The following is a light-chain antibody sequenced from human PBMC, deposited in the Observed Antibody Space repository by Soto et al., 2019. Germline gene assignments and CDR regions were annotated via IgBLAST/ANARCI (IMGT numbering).Light chain of an antibody. CDR3: QQYNNWPPLT. J-gene: IGKJ4*01. Sequence: EIVMTQSPATLSVSPGERATLSCRASQSVSSNLAWYQQKPGQAPRLLIYGASTRATGIPARFSGSGSGTELTLTISSLQSEDFEVYLCQQYNNWPPLTFGGGTKVEIK. CDR1: QSVSSN. CDR2: GAS. V-gene: IGKV3-15*01.